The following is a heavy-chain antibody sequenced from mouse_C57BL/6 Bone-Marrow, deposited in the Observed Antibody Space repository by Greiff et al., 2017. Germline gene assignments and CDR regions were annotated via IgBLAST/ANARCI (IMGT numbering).Heavy chain of an antibody. CDR3: ARSPLRRGGYYYAMDY. CDR1: GFTFSDYG. V-gene: IGHV5-17*01. Sequence: EVKLMESGGGLVKPGGSLKLSCAASGFTFSDYGMHWVRQAPEKGLEWVAYISSGSSTIYYADTVKGRFTISRDNAKNTLFLQMTSLRSEDTAMYYCARSPLRRGGYYYAMDYWGQGTSVTVSS. D-gene: IGHD2-12*01. J-gene: IGHJ4*01. CDR2: ISSGSSTI.